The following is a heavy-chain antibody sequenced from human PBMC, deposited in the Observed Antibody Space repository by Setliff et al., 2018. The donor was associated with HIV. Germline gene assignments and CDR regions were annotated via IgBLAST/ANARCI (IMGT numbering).Heavy chain of an antibody. D-gene: IGHD2-15*01. Sequence: ASVKVSCKASGYTFISYGVSWVRQASGQGLEWVGWVYASTGHTAYARKFEGRVTMTWDPSTGIGYMELNSLRADDTAVYYCARGIDILVKMGIYYHYMDVWGKGTTVTVSS. J-gene: IGHJ6*03. CDR3: ARGIDILVKMGIYYHYMDV. CDR2: VYASTGHT. V-gene: IGHV1-8*01. CDR1: GYTFISYG.